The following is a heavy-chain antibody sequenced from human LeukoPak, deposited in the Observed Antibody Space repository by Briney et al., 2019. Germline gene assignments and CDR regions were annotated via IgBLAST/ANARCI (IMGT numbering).Heavy chain of an antibody. CDR1: GFTFSSYT. Sequence: GGSLRLSCTASGFTFSSYTLHWVRQAPGQGLEWVAAISPDSSKNYYADSVKGRFTISRDNSMNTLYLQMNSLRTEDTAVYYCAREYPQGAYIGYYIDFWGQGTLVTVSS. J-gene: IGHJ4*02. CDR2: ISPDSSKN. V-gene: IGHV3-30*04. CDR3: AREYPQGAYIGYYIDF. D-gene: IGHD3-16*01.